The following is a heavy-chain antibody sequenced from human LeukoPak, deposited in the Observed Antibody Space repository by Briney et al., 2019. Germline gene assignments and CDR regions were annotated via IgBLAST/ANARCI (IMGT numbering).Heavy chain of an antibody. CDR1: GFTFNNYA. J-gene: IGHJ4*01. Sequence: PGGSLRLSCAASGFTFNNYAMSWVRQAPGRGLVWVSTLSGGAPSTYYADSVKGRFTISRDNSKNTLYLQMNSLRAEDTAVYYCAKERSDTSTYVTDAWGQGTPVTVSS. CDR2: LSGGAPST. V-gene: IGHV3-23*01. D-gene: IGHD3-3*01. CDR3: AKERSDTSTYVTDA.